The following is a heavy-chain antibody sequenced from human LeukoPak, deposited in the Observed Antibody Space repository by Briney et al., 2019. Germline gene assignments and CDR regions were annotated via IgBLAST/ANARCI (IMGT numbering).Heavy chain of an antibody. CDR1: GGSISSSSYY. CDR3: ARSNGVVPAAIGTWVY. CDR2: IYYSGST. D-gene: IGHD2-2*02. Sequence: SETLSLTCTVSGGSISSSSYYWGWIRQPPGKGLEWIGSIYYSGSTYYNPSLKSRVTISVDTSKNQFSLKLSSVTAADTAVYYCARSNGVVPAAIGTWVYWGQGTLVTVSS. V-gene: IGHV4-39*01. J-gene: IGHJ4*02.